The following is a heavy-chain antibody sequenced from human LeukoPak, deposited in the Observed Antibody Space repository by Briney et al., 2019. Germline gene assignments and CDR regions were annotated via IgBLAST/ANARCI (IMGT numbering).Heavy chain of an antibody. D-gene: IGHD1-7*01. CDR2: IKSKTDGETT. CDR3: TTSITGTTFRAINYYYYYMDV. CDR1: GFTFSNAW. J-gene: IGHJ6*03. Sequence: PGGSLRLSCAASGFTFSNAWMSWVRQAPGKGLEWVGRIKSKTDGETTDYAAPVKGRFTISRDDSKNTLYLQMNSLKTEDTAVYYCTTSITGTTFRAINYYYYYMDVWGKGTTVTVSS. V-gene: IGHV3-15*01.